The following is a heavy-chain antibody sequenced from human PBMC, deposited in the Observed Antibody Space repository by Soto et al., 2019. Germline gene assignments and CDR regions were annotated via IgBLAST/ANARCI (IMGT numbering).Heavy chain of an antibody. CDR1: GDSVSGNSAA. CDR3: ARGLPYYERSDRYFDY. D-gene: IGHD3-16*01. V-gene: IGHV6-1*01. J-gene: IGHJ4*02. CDR2: TYYRSKWYN. Sequence: SQTLSLTWAISGDSVSGNSAAWNWIRQSPSRGLEWLGRTYYRSKWYNDYAVSVKSRITVTPDTSKNQFSLHLNSVTPEDTAVYYSARGLPYYERSDRYFDYFGQRALLTVSS.